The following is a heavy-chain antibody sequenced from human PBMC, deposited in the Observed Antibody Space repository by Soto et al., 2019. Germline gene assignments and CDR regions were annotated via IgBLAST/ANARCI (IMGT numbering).Heavy chain of an antibody. CDR1: GGSMSSFY. V-gene: IGHV4-4*07. Sequence: QVQLQESGPGLVKSSETLSLTCTVSGGSMSSFYWSWIRQPAGKGLEWIARIYGFVGTNYNPSLRSGVTLSLDSSQMKFSLTLTSVTAADTGVYYCAREEAASSAARHFHDWGQVTLVTVSS. J-gene: IGHJ4*02. D-gene: IGHD6-6*01. CDR2: IYGFVGT. CDR3: AREEAASSAARHFHD.